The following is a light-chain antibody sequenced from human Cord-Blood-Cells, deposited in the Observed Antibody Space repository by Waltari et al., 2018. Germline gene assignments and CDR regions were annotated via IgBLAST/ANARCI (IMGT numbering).Light chain of an antibody. V-gene: IGKV4-1*01. CDR2: WAS. J-gene: IGKJ3*01. CDR3: QQYYSLLT. CDR1: QSVLSSSNNKNY. Sequence: EIVMTQSPDSLAVSLGERATINCKSSQSVLSSSNNKNYLAWYQQKPGQLPKLLIYWASTRESGVPDRFSGSGSGTDFTLTISSLQAEDVAVYYCQQYYSLLTFGPGTKVDIK.